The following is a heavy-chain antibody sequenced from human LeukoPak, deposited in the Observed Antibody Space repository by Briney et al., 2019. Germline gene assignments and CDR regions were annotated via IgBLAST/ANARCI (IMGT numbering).Heavy chain of an antibody. V-gene: IGHV3-48*03. CDR2: ISSSGTTV. Sequence: GGSLRLSCAASGFTFSTFELNLVRQAPGKGLEWVSYISSSGTTVYYADSVKGRFTISRDNARSALYLQMNSLRAEDTAVYYCAGGFGSYSPDYWGQGTLVTVSS. CDR3: AGGFGSYSPDY. CDR1: GFTFSTFE. D-gene: IGHD3-10*01. J-gene: IGHJ4*02.